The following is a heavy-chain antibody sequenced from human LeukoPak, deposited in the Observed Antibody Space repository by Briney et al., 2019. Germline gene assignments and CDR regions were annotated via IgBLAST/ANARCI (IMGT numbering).Heavy chain of an antibody. CDR2: IDYDSSHI. Sequence: GGSLRLSCAASGFTFSNSAMNWVRQAPGKGLEWVSSIDYDSSHIYYAASVRGRFTISRDNARNSLYLQMNSLRVEDTAVYYCARDPLRYLRVGHYDYWGQGALVAVAS. CDR3: ARDPLRYLRVGHYDY. V-gene: IGHV3-21*01. J-gene: IGHJ4*02. D-gene: IGHD3-9*01. CDR1: GFTFSNSA.